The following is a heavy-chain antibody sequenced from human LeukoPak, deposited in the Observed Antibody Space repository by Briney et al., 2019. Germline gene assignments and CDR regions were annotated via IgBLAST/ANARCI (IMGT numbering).Heavy chain of an antibody. D-gene: IGHD4-11*01. V-gene: IGHV3-53*01. CDR1: GFSVSSNY. Sequence: GGSLRLSCAASGFSVSSNYMNWVRQAPGKGLEWVSVIYSGGSTYYADSVKGRFTISRDNSKNTVYLQMNSLSAEDTAVYYCAKGKSAGSSKSWFDPWGQGTLVTVSS. CDR3: AKGKSAGSSKSWFDP. J-gene: IGHJ5*02. CDR2: IYSGGST.